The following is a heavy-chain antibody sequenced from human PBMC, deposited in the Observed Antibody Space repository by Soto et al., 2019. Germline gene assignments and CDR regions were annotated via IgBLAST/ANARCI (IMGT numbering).Heavy chain of an antibody. CDR3: ARERGCGGNYVFDF. J-gene: IGHJ4*02. CDR1: GFTSSTYG. CDR2: IWYHGNTY. V-gene: IGHV3-33*01. D-gene: IGHD4-4*01. Sequence: GGSLRLSCTKTGFTSSTYGMHWVRHAPGKGLAWVATIWYHGNTYYYKDSIKGRFAVSRDRSKNMVFLQMNTLRAEDTTTYYCARERGCGGNYVFDFWGLGTLVTVSS.